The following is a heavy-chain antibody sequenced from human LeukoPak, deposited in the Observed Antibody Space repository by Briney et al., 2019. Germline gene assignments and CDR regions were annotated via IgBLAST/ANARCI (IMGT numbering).Heavy chain of an antibody. J-gene: IGHJ5*02. V-gene: IGHV4-38-2*02. CDR2: INHSGST. D-gene: IGHD1-26*01. Sequence: PSETLSLTCTVSGYSISSGYYWSWIRQPPGKGLEWIGEINHSGSTNYNPSLKSRVTISVDTSKNQFSLKLSSVTAADTAVYYCARALALGATKWFDPWGQGTLVAVSS. CDR1: GYSISSGYY. CDR3: ARALALGATKWFDP.